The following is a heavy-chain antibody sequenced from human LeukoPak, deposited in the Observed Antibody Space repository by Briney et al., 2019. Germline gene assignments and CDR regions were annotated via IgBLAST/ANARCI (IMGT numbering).Heavy chain of an antibody. J-gene: IGHJ5*02. CDR3: ARLVRKWFDP. CDR2: IYYSGST. V-gene: IGHV4-59*08. CDR1: GGSISSYY. Sequence: SETLSLTCTVSGGSISSYYWSLIRQPPGKGLEWIGYIYYSGSTNYNPSLKSRVTILVDTSKNQFSLKLSSVTAADTAVYYCARLVRKWFDPWGQGTLVTVSS.